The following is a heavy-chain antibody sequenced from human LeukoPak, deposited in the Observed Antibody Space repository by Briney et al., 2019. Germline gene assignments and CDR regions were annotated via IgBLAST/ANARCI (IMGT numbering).Heavy chain of an antibody. J-gene: IGHJ6*03. V-gene: IGHV3-11*01. CDR3: ARDNGYSSSWDYYYMDV. CDR2: ISSSGSTI. D-gene: IGHD6-13*01. CDR1: GFTFSDYY. Sequence: PGGSLRLSCAASGFTFSDYYMSWIRQAPGKGLEWVSYISSSGSTIYYADSVKGRFTIPRDNAKNSLYLQMNSLRAEDTAVYYCARDNGYSSSWDYYYMDVWGKGTTVTVSS.